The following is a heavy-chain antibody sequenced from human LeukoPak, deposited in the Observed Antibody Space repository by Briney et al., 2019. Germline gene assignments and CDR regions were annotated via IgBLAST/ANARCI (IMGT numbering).Heavy chain of an antibody. CDR3: ARVNAHYYDSSGYGFDY. D-gene: IGHD3-22*01. J-gene: IGHJ4*02. CDR2: IYYSGST. CDR1: GGSISSYY. Sequence: PSETLSLTCTVSGGSISSYYWGWIRQPPGKGLEWIGSIYYSGSTYYNPSLKSRVTISVDTSKNQFSLKLSSVTAADTAVYYCARVNAHYYDSSGYGFDYWGQGTLVTVSS. V-gene: IGHV4-39*07.